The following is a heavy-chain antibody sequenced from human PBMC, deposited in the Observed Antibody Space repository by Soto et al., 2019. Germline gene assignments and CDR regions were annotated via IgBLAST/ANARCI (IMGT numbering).Heavy chain of an antibody. J-gene: IGHJ4*02. CDR1: GYTFTSYA. CDR2: INAGTGNT. Sequence: GASVKVSCKASGYTFTSYAMHWVRQAPGQRLEWMGWINAGTGNTKYSQKFQGRVTMTRDTSASTAYMELSSLRSEDTAVYYCARDKVGAIDYWGQGTLVTVSS. CDR3: ARDKVGAIDY. D-gene: IGHD1-26*01. V-gene: IGHV1-3*01.